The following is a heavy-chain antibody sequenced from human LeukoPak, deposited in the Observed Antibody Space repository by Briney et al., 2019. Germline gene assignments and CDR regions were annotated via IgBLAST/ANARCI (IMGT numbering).Heavy chain of an antibody. CDR1: GYTFTGYY. CDR3: ARVRSGCSGGSCYFLYYFDY. V-gene: IGHV1-2*02. CDR2: INPNSGGT. J-gene: IGHJ4*02. Sequence: GASVKVSCKASGYTFTGYYMHWVRQAPGQGLEWMGWINPNSGGTNYAQKFQGRVTMTRGTSISTAYMELSRLRSDDTAVYYCARVRSGCSGGSCYFLYYFDYWGQGTLVTVSS. D-gene: IGHD2-15*01.